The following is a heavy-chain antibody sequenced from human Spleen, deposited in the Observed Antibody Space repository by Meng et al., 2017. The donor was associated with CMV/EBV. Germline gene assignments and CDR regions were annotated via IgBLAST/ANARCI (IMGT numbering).Heavy chain of an antibody. Sequence: ASVKVSCKASGYTFSGYYMHWVRQAPGQGLEWMGWINPNSGGTTYAQNFQGRVTMTSDTSITTAYMELSRLRSDDTAVYYCARTFYHSHEGGNYYSFYGVDVWGQGTTVTVSS. CDR3: ARTFYHSHEGGNYYSFYGVDV. CDR1: GYTFSGYY. CDR2: INPNSGGT. D-gene: IGHD2/OR15-2a*01. V-gene: IGHV1-2*02. J-gene: IGHJ6*02.